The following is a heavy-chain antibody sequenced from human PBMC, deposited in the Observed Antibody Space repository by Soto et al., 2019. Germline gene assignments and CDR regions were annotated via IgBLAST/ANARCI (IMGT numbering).Heavy chain of an antibody. J-gene: IGHJ4*02. Sequence: EVQLLESGGGLGQPGGSLRLSCVVSGFTFSSNGMSWVRQAPGKGLEWISGISAYGGSTYYADSVKGRFTTSRDNSKNTLYLQMNSLRAEDTAVYYCAKGRAAFDYWGQGTLVTVSA. CDR1: GFTFSSNG. V-gene: IGHV3-23*01. CDR2: ISAYGGST. D-gene: IGHD6-13*01. CDR3: AKGRAAFDY.